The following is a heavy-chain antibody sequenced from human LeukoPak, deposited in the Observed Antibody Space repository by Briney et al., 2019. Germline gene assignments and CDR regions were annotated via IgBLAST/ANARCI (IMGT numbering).Heavy chain of an antibody. CDR1: GLTFSSYG. CDR3: AKGSSGYAYYFDY. CDR2: IWYDGTNE. D-gene: IGHD3-22*01. Sequence: GSSLRLSCAASGLTFSSYGMHWVRQIPGKGLEWVAVIWYDGTNEDYADSVKGRFNISRDNSRNTLYLQMNSLRAEDTALYYCAKGSSGYAYYFDYWGQGTLVTVSS. V-gene: IGHV3-33*03. J-gene: IGHJ4*02.